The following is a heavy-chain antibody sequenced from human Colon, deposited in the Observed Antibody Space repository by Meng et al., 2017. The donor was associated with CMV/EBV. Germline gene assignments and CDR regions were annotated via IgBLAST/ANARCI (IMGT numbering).Heavy chain of an antibody. CDR1: GGSISTSSYF. CDR2: IDYSGST. CDR3: MNRAYSQGQDF. Sequence: GSLRISCTVSGGSISTSSYFWGWIRQPPGKGLEWIATIDYSGSTDYNPSLQRRVAMSVDTSKNQFSLNVTSVTAADTAVYYCMNRAYSQGQDFWGQGMLVTVSS. V-gene: IGHV4-39*07. D-gene: IGHD5-12*01. J-gene: IGHJ4*02.